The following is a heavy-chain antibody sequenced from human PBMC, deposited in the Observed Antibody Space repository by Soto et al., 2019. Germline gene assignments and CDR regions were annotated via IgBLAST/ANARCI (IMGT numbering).Heavy chain of an antibody. D-gene: IGHD1-26*01. Sequence: QVQLVESGGGVVQPGRSLRLSCVASGFTFSSYGMHWVRQAPGKGLEWVAVIWYDGSNKYYADSVKGRFTISRDNSKNTRYLQMNGLRAEDTAVYYCARHSQPVYVYGMDVWGQGTTVTVSS. CDR2: IWYDGSNK. CDR3: ARHSQPVYVYGMDV. J-gene: IGHJ6*02. V-gene: IGHV3-33*01. CDR1: GFTFSSYG.